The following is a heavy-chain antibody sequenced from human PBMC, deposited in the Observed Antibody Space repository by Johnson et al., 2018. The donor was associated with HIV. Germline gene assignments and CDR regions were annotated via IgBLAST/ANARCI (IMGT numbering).Heavy chain of an antibody. CDR3: AKDPYDRLELISRGAVDI. D-gene: IGHD1-7*01. V-gene: IGHV3-13*01. J-gene: IGHJ3*02. CDR2: IGTAGDT. Sequence: VQLVESGGGLVQPGGSLRLSCAASGFSFSTYDMHWVRQATGKNLEWVSAIGTAGDTYYPGSVKGRFTISRDNSKNTLYLQMNSLRAEDTAVYYCAKDPYDRLELISRGAVDIWGQGTMVTVSS. CDR1: GFSFSTYD.